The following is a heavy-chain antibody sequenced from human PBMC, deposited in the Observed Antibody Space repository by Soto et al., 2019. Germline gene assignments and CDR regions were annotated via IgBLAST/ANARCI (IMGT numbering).Heavy chain of an antibody. V-gene: IGHV5-10-1*01. D-gene: IGHD4-4*01. Sequence: PGESLKISCKGSGYSFTSYWISWVRQMPGKGLEWMGRIDPSDSYTNYSPSFQGHVTISADKSISTAYLQWSSLKASDTAMYYCARRSAVTGVYNTYGMYVWGQGTTLTVSS. J-gene: IGHJ6*02. CDR3: ARRSAVTGVYNTYGMYV. CDR1: GYSFTSYW. CDR2: IDPSDSYT.